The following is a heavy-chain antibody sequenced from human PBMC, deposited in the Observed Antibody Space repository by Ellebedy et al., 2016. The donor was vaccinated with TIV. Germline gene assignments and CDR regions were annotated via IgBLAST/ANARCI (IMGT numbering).Heavy chain of an antibody. Sequence: AASVQVSCKASGYTFTSYAMNWVRQAPGQGLEGIGWINTNTGNPTYAQGFTGRFVSSLDTSVSTAYLQISSLKAEDTAVYYCARGAAAGFFWYFDLWGRGTLVTVS. J-gene: IGHJ2*01. CDR1: GYTFTSYA. V-gene: IGHV7-4-1*02. CDR3: ARGAAAGFFWYFDL. D-gene: IGHD6-13*01. CDR2: INTNTGNP.